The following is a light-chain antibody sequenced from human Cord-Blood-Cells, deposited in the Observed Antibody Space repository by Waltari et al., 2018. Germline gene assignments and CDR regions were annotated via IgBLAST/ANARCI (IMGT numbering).Light chain of an antibody. CDR2: DAS. CDR1: QSVSSY. J-gene: IGKJ4*01. V-gene: IGKV3-11*01. CDR3: PERSNWPLT. Sequence: EIVLTQSPATLSLSPGERATLSCRARQSVSSYLAWYQQKPGQAPRVLIYDASNRGTGIPAKFRGSGSGTDFPLTLSNLEPEDFGVYYCPERSNWPLTFGGGTKVEIK.